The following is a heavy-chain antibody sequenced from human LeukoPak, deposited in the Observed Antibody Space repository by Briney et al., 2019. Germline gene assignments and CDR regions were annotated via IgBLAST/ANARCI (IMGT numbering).Heavy chain of an antibody. D-gene: IGHD2-2*01. V-gene: IGHV4-38-2*01. CDR3: ARGGCSSTSCPKFYYYMDV. CDR1: GYSISSGYY. CDR2: IYHSGST. Sequence: SETLSLTCAVSGYSISSGYYWGWIRQPPGKGLEWIGSIYHSGSTYYNPSLKSRVTISVDTSKNQFSLKLSSVTAADTAVYYCARGGCSSTSCPKFYYYMDVWGKGTTVTVSS. J-gene: IGHJ6*03.